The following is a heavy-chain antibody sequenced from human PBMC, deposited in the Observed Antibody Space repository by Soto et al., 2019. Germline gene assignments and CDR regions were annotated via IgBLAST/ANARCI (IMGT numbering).Heavy chain of an antibody. CDR1: GFTFSSYA. CDR2: ISGSGGGT. CDR3: ARESDH. Sequence: EVRLLESGGGLVQPGGSLRLSCAASGFTFSSYAMSWVRQAPGKGLVWVSTISGSGGGTYYADSMKGRFTISRDNSKNTLYLQMYSLRVEDTAVYYCARESDHWGQGTLVTVSS. J-gene: IGHJ4*02. V-gene: IGHV3-23*01.